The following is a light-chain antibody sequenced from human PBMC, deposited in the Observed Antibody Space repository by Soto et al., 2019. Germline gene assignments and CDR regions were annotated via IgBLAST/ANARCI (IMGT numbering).Light chain of an antibody. CDR3: QQYTSYPYT. Sequence: DIQMTQSPSTLSASVGDRITITCRASQSISSWLAWYQQKPGKAPKLLIYDASSLESRVPSSYSGSGSGTEFTLTISSLQPDDFATFYCQQYTSYPYTVGQGPKLEIK. J-gene: IGKJ2*01. CDR1: QSISSW. V-gene: IGKV1-5*01. CDR2: DAS.